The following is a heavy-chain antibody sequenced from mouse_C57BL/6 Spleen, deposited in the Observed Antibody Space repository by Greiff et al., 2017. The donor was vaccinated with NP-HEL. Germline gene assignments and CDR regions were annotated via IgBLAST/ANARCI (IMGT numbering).Heavy chain of an antibody. CDR1: GFSLTSYG. D-gene: IGHD2-2*01. Sequence: QVQLKQSGPGLVQPSQSLSITCTVSGFSLTSYGVHWVRQSPGKGLEWLGVIWSGGSTDYNAAFISRLSISKDNTKSQVFFKMNSLQADDTAIYYCARNRDGYGGYAMDYWGQGTSVTVSS. J-gene: IGHJ4*01. CDR2: IWSGGST. CDR3: ARNRDGYGGYAMDY. V-gene: IGHV2-2*01.